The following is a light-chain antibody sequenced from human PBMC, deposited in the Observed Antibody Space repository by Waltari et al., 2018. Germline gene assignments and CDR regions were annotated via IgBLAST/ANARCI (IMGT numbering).Light chain of an antibody. CDR2: EVS. CDR1: SSAVGGYNY. V-gene: IGLV2-14*01. Sequence: QSALTQPASVSGSPGQSITISCTGTSSAVGGYNYVPWYQQHPGKAPRLMIYEVSNRPSGVSNRFSGSKSGNTASLTISGLQAEDEADYYCSSYTSSGTLVFGGGTKVTVL. CDR3: SSYTSSGTLV. J-gene: IGLJ3*02.